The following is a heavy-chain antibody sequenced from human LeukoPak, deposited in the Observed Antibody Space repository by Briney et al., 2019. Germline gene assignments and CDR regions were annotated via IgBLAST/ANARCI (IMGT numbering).Heavy chain of an antibody. CDR3: ARHGHYYDSSGYSFDY. V-gene: IGHV4-59*08. Sequence: PSETLSLTCTVSGGSISSYYWSWIRQPPGKGLEWIGYIYYSGSTNYNPSLKSLVTISVDTSKNQCSLKLSSVTAADTAVYYCARHGHYYDSSGYSFDYWGQGTLVTVSS. CDR2: IYYSGST. J-gene: IGHJ4*02. D-gene: IGHD3-22*01. CDR1: GGSISSYY.